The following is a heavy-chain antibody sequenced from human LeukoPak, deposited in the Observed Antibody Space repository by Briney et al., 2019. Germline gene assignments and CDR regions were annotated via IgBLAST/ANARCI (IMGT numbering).Heavy chain of an antibody. V-gene: IGHV3-15*01. CDR2: IKAKAHGGTI. D-gene: IGHD1-26*01. Sequence: GGSLRLSCAASGSTFINAWMAWVRQAPGKGLAWVGRIKAKAHGGTIEYAAPVKGRFTISRDDSKNTLYLQMNSLKTEDTAAYYCTTDGVGVEGATYDNWGQGTLVSVSS. CDR1: GSTFINAW. J-gene: IGHJ4*02. CDR3: TTDGVGVEGATYDN.